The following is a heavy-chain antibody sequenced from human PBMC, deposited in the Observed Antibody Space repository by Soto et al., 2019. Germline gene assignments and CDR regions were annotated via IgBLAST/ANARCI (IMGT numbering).Heavy chain of an antibody. Sequence: EVQVVESGGGLVQPGGSLRLSCVASGFTVSSDYMNWVRQAPGKGLEWVSVIYRGGSTYYADSVKGRFTISRDNSKNKLYLQMNSLRAEDTAVYYCARDPGDRNGMIVWGQGTTVTVSS. CDR2: IYRGGST. CDR3: ARDPGDRNGMIV. V-gene: IGHV3-66*01. D-gene: IGHD1-26*01. CDR1: GFTVSSDY. J-gene: IGHJ6*02.